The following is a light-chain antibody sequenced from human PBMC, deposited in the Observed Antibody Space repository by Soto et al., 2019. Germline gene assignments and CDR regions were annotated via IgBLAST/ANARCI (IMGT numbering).Light chain of an antibody. Sequence: DIQMTQSPSTLSASVGDRVTITCRASQSVSRRLAWFQQKPGKAPNLLIYDASNLERGVPSRFSGTGSGTEFTLTISSLQPDDLATYYCQQYDGFSWTFGQGTKVDIK. CDR1: QSVSRR. CDR3: QQYDGFSWT. J-gene: IGKJ1*01. V-gene: IGKV1-5*01. CDR2: DAS.